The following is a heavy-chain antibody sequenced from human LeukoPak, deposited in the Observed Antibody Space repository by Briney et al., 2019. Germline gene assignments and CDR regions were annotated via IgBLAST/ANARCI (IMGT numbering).Heavy chain of an antibody. V-gene: IGHV1-69*10. CDR3: ARRTADTAMVNYYYGMDV. D-gene: IGHD5-18*01. J-gene: IGHJ6*02. Sequence: GASVKVSCKASGGTFSSYAISWVRQAPGQGLEWMGGIIPIFGIANYAQKFQGRVTITADKSTSTAYMELSSLRSEDTAVYYCARRTADTAMVNYYYGMDVWGQGTTVTVSS. CDR2: IIPIFGIA. CDR1: GGTFSSYA.